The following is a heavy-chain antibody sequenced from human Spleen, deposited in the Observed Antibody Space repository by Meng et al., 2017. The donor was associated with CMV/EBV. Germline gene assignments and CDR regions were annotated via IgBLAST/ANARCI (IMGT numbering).Heavy chain of an antibody. Sequence: ASVKVSCKASGYTFTSFGISWVRQAPGQGLEWMGRISPYNGNTNYAQKLQGRVTMTRDTSISTAYMELSRLRSDDTAVYYCASGRGMEPGGYWGQGTLVTVSS. CDR3: ASGRGMEPGGY. J-gene: IGHJ4*02. CDR2: ISPYNGNT. D-gene: IGHD1-1*01. CDR1: GYTFTSFG. V-gene: IGHV1-18*01.